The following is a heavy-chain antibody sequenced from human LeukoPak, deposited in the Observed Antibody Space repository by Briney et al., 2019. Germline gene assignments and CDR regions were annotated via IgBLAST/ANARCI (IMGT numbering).Heavy chain of an antibody. V-gene: IGHV4-39*07. CDR3: ARVTGYMIEDYFDY. CDR2: IHYTGNT. Sequence: SETLSLTCTVDSISTNGYYWGWIRQPPGKGLEWIGSIHYTGNTYYNPSLESRVTVSVDTSKNQFSLKLRSVTAADTAVYYCARVTGYMIEDYFDYWGQGILVTVSS. CDR1: SISTNGYY. D-gene: IGHD3-9*01. J-gene: IGHJ4*02.